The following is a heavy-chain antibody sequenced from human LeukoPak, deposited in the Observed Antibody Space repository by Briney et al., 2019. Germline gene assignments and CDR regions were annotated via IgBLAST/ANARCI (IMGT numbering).Heavy chain of an antibody. CDR2: IYYSGST. Sequence: SETLSLTCTVSGGSISSGDYYWSWIRQPPGKGLEWIGYIYYSGSTYYNPSLKSRVSISVDTSKKQFSLKLNSVTAADTAVYYCARGPLTTVFDYWGQGTLVTVSS. CDR1: GGSISSGDYY. V-gene: IGHV4-30-4*01. CDR3: ARGPLTTVFDY. J-gene: IGHJ4*02. D-gene: IGHD4-11*01.